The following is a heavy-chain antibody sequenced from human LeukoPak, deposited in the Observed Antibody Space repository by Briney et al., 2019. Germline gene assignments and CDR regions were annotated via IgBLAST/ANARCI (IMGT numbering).Heavy chain of an antibody. J-gene: IGHJ4*02. V-gene: IGHV1-18*01. D-gene: IGHD2-15*01. CDR3: ARGTMTDNPHYFDF. CDR2: ISVDNGYT. CDR1: GYTFATSG. Sequence: ASVTVSCKASGYTFATSGITWVRQAPGQGLEWMGWISVDNGYTKYSQKLQGRVTMTADTSTSTAYLELRSVRFNDTAVFYCARGTMTDNPHYFDFWGQGTLVSVSS.